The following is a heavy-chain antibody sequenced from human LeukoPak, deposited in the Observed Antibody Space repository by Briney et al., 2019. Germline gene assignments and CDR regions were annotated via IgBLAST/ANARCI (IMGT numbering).Heavy chain of an antibody. Sequence: SETLSLTCTVSGGSISSYYWSWIRQPAGKGLEWIGRIHTSGSTNYNPSLKSRVTISVNTSKNQFSLKLTSVTAADTAVYYCARAGFALAPHRGTPFDYWGQGTLVTVSS. CDR1: GGSISSYY. D-gene: IGHD6-6*01. CDR3: ARAGFALAPHRGTPFDY. V-gene: IGHV4-4*07. J-gene: IGHJ4*02. CDR2: IHTSGST.